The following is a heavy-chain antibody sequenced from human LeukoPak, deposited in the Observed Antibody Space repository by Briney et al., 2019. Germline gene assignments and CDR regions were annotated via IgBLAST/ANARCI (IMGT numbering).Heavy chain of an antibody. D-gene: IGHD3-10*01. Sequence: PGVSLRLSCAASGFTFSSYAMTWLRQAPGQGLEWVSTISGNGVVAYYADSVKGRFTISRDISKSTLYLQMSSLRAEDTAVYYCAKGFGSGRLFDYWGQGTLVTVSS. CDR1: GFTFSSYA. J-gene: IGHJ4*02. CDR3: AKGFGSGRLFDY. V-gene: IGHV3-23*01. CDR2: ISGNGVVA.